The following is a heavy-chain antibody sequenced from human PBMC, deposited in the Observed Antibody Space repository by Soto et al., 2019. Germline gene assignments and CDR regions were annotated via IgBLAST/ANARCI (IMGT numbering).Heavy chain of an antibody. V-gene: IGHV4-34*01. J-gene: IGHJ5*02. CDR2: INHSGST. D-gene: IGHD6-6*01. CDR1: GGSFSGYY. CDR3: ARERESIAARRGYWFDP. Sequence: PSETLSLTCAVYGGSFSGYYWSWIRQPPGNGLEWIGEINHSGSTNYNPSLKSRVTISVDTSKNQFSLKLSSVTAADTAVYYCARERESIAARRGYWFDPWGQGTLVTVSS.